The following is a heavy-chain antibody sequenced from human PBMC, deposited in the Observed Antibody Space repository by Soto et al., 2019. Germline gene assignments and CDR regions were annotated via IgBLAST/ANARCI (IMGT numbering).Heavy chain of an antibody. Sequence: QVQLVESGGGVVQPGRSLRLSCAASGFTFSTYGMHWVRQAPGKGLEWVAVISYDGSNKYYADSVKGRFTISRDNSNNTLYLKMSSLGAEDTAVYYCAKGFSYSVIDYWGQGTLVTVSS. J-gene: IGHJ4*02. D-gene: IGHD5-18*01. V-gene: IGHV3-30*18. CDR1: GFTFSTYG. CDR3: AKGFSYSVIDY. CDR2: ISYDGSNK.